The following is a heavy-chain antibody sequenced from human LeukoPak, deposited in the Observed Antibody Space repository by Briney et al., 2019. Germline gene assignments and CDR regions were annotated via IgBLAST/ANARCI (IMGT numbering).Heavy chain of an antibody. D-gene: IGHD3-10*01. J-gene: IGHJ5*02. Sequence: ASVKVSCKASGGTFSNYAITWVRQAPGEGLEWMGGIVPGFGTADNAEKFQDRVTITADESTGTAYMELRSLRSEDTGIYYCARWDARYYEGDNWFDPWGQGTLVTVSS. V-gene: IGHV1-69*13. CDR2: IVPGFGTA. CDR1: GGTFSNYA. CDR3: ARWDARYYEGDNWFDP.